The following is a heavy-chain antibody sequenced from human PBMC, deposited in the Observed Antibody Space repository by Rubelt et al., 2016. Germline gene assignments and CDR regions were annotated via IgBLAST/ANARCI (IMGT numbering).Heavy chain of an antibody. CDR3: ARHDTGSFLFDF. CDR2: INHSGST. J-gene: IGHJ4*02. Sequence: QVQIQQWGAGLLKPSETLSLTCAVYGGSFSGYYWGWIRQPPGKGLEWIGEINHSGSTNYNPSLKNRVTLALDTSKSQFSRKLSSGTAADTAVYYCARHDTGSFLFDFWGQGTLVTVSS. D-gene: IGHD1-26*01. V-gene: IGHV4-34*01. CDR1: GGSFSGYY.